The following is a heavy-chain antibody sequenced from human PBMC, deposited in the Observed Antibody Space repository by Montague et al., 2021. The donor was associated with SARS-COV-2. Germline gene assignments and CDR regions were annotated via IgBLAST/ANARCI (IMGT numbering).Heavy chain of an antibody. CDR3: ARNGGAAVPGLLLGMDI. Sequence: SETLSLTCIVSGGSISGHYWSWVRQTPEKGLVWIGYIYYLGTTNYNPSLKTRVTFSVDTSKNQLSLMLTSVTAADTGVYYCARNGGAAVPGLLLGMDIWGQGTTVTVSS. V-gene: IGHV4-59*11. CDR2: IYYLGTT. D-gene: IGHD6-19*01. CDR1: GGSISGHY. J-gene: IGHJ6*02.